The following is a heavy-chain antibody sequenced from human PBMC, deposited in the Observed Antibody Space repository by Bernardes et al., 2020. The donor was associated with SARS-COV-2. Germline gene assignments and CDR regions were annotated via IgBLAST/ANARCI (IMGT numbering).Heavy chain of an antibody. CDR1: GFTFSSYT. Sequence: GGSLRLSCAASGFTFSSYTMNWVRQTPGKGLEWVSPISGSGSGTYYADSVKGRFTISRDNSNNTLYLQMNSLRVEDTALYYCAKVVLTWNDVPSWVQGNLVHVSS. J-gene: IGHJ1*01. CDR3: AKVVLTWNDVPS. V-gene: IGHV3-23*01. CDR2: ISGSGSGT. D-gene: IGHD1-1*01.